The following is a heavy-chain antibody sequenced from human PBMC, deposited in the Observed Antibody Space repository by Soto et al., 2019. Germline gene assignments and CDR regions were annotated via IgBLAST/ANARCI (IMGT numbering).Heavy chain of an antibody. V-gene: IGHV4-34*01. CDR3: ARARRGAAAGPALPYMDV. CDR1: GVSFSGYD. J-gene: IGHJ6*02. CDR2: INHSGST. D-gene: IGHD6-13*01. Sequence: PSGTLSLTCAVYGVSFSGYDWSWIRQPPGKGLEWIGEINHSGSTNYTPSLKSRVTISVDTSKNQFSLKLSSVTAADTAVYYCARARRGAAAGPALPYMDVWGQGTTVT.